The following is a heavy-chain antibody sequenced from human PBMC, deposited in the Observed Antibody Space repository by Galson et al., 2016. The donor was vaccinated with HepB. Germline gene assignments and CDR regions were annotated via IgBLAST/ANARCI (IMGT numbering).Heavy chain of an antibody. V-gene: IGHV4-39*01. Sequence: SETLSLTCTVSGGSITSSSRYWGWIRQPPGKGLEWIGSIYYSGSTNYNPSLKSRVTMSADTSKNQFSLKLSSVTAADTAVYYCARQMSTGGWMGYWGQGILVTVSS. D-gene: IGHD5/OR15-5a*01. CDR3: ARQMSTGGWMGY. CDR2: IYYSGST. J-gene: IGHJ4*02. CDR1: GGSITSSSRY.